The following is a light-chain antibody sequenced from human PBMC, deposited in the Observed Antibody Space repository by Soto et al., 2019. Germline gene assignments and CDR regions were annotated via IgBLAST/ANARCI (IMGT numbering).Light chain of an antibody. J-gene: IGLJ1*01. CDR1: ALPKKY. CDR2: EDS. CDR3: YSTDSSDNHSGV. V-gene: IGLV3-10*01. Sequence: SAQMTQSPEVSVSPGQTTRITCSGDALPKKYAYWYQQKSGQAPVLVIYEDSKRPSGIPERFSGSSSGTMATLTISGAQVEDEADYYCYSTDSSDNHSGVFGTGTKVTVL.